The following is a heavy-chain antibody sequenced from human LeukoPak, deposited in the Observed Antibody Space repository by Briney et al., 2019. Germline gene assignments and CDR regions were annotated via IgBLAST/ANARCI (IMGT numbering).Heavy chain of an antibody. Sequence: PSETLSLTCSVSGVSISDYHWIWIRQPPAKGLEWMGYFSYSGSTRYNSSLKSRVTMSVDTSKNQFSLRLISVAAADTAVYYCARMYSGTSYYFDFWGQGTLVTVSS. CDR2: FSYSGST. D-gene: IGHD1-26*01. J-gene: IGHJ4*02. CDR3: ARMYSGTSYYFDF. CDR1: GVSISDYH. V-gene: IGHV4-59*01.